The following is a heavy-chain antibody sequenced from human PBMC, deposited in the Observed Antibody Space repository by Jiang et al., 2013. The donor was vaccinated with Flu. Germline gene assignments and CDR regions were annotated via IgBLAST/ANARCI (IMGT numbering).Heavy chain of an antibody. V-gene: IGHV4-59*08. Sequence: LLKPSETLSLTCIVSSGSMSGYYWSWIRQPPGKGLEWIGYKYYTGASNYNYNPSLQSRVTISVDTSKNQISLHLTSVTAADTAVYYCTRLSCSFGSCYEAFWGPGLLVTVSS. CDR1: SGSMSGYY. J-gene: IGHJ4*02. CDR3: TRLSCSFGSCYEAF. D-gene: IGHD2-15*01. CDR2: KYYTGASNY.